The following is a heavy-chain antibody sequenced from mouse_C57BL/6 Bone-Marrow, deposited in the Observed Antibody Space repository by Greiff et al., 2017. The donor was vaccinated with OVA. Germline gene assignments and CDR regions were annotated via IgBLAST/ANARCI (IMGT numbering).Heavy chain of an antibody. CDR1: GFTFSSYT. Sequence: EVQLVESGGGLVKPGGSLKLSCAASGFTFSSYTMSWVRQTPEKRLEWVATISGGGGNTYYPDSVKGRFTISRDNAKNTLYLQMSSLRSEDTALYYCARHPYYSNYVDFDYWGQGTTLTVSS. CDR3: ARHPYYSNYVDFDY. V-gene: IGHV5-9*01. J-gene: IGHJ2*01. CDR2: ISGGGGNT. D-gene: IGHD2-5*01.